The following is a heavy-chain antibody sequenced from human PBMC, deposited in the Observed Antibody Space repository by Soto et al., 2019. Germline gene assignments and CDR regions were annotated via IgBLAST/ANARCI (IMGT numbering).Heavy chain of an antibody. J-gene: IGHJ4*02. CDR3: ARGGKIAAAFDY. D-gene: IGHD6-13*01. Sequence: QVQLQESGPGLVKPSETLSLTCTVSGGSISSYYWSWIRQPPGKGLEWIGYIYYSGSTNYNPSLKSRVTISVDTSKNQFSLKLSSVTAADTAVYYCARGGKIAAAFDYWGQGTLVTVSS. CDR2: IYYSGST. CDR1: GGSISSYY. V-gene: IGHV4-59*01.